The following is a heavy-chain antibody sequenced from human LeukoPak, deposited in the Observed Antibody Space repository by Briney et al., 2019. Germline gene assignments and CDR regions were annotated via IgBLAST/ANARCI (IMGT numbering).Heavy chain of an antibody. J-gene: IGHJ4*02. V-gene: IGHV3-21*01. CDR1: GFTFSSYS. CDR2: IRSSSYI. Sequence: GGSLRLSCAAAGFTFSSYSMDWVRQAPGKGLEWVSSIRSSSYIYYADSVKGRFTISRDNAKNSLYLQMNSLRAEDTAVYYCARDSTDNSYYYDSSPIDYWGQGTLVTVSS. CDR3: ARDSTDNSYYYDSSPIDY. D-gene: IGHD3-22*01.